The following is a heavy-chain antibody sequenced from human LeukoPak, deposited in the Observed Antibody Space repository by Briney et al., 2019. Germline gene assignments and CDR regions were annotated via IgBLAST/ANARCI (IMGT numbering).Heavy chain of an antibody. CDR3: ARCPYYDFWPNAFDI. CDR1: GGSVSSGSYY. CDR2: ICYSGST. D-gene: IGHD3-3*01. V-gene: IGHV4-61*01. J-gene: IGHJ3*02. Sequence: SETLSLTCTVSGGSVSSGSYYWSWIRQPPGKGLEWIGYICYSGSTNYNPSLKSRVTISVDTSKNQFSLKLSSVTAADTAVYYCARCPYYDFWPNAFDIWGQGTMVTVSS.